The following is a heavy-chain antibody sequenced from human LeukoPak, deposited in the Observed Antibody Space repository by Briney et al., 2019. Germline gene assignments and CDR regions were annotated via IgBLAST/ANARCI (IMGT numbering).Heavy chain of an antibody. CDR1: GYTFTSYY. J-gene: IGHJ6*02. V-gene: IGHV1-46*01. CDR3: ARDLEEGAYYHGMDV. CDR2: INPSGGST. D-gene: IGHD3-16*01. Sequence: ASVKVSCKASGYTFTSYYMHWVRQAPGQGLEWMGIINPSGGSTSYAQKFQGRVTMTRDTSTSTVYMELSSLRSEDTAVYYCARDLEEGAYYHGMDVWGQGTTVTVS.